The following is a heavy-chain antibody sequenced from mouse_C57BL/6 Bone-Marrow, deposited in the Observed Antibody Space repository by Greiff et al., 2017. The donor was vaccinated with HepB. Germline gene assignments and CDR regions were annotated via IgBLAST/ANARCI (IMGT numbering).Heavy chain of an antibody. D-gene: IGHD2-5*01. CDR1: GYTFTDYN. Sequence: VQLQQSGPELVKPGASVKIPCKASGYTFTDYNMDWVKQSHGKSLEWIGDINPNNGGTIYNQKFKGKATLTVDKSSSTAYMELRSLTSEDTAVYYCARSGAYYSNFFWFAYWGQGTLVTVSA. CDR3: ARSGAYYSNFFWFAY. V-gene: IGHV1-18*01. J-gene: IGHJ3*01. CDR2: INPNNGGT.